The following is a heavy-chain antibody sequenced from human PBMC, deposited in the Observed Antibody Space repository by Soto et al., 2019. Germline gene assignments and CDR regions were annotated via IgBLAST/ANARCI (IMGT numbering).Heavy chain of an antibody. V-gene: IGHV3-33*01. Sequence: GGSLRLSCAASGFTFSSYGMHWVRQAPGKGLEWVAVIWYDGSNKYYADSVKGRFTISRDNSKNTLYLQMNSLRAEDTAVYYCAREAAGNWFDPWGQGTLVTVSS. CDR3: AREAAGNWFDP. D-gene: IGHD6-13*01. J-gene: IGHJ5*02. CDR1: GFTFSSYG. CDR2: IWYDGSNK.